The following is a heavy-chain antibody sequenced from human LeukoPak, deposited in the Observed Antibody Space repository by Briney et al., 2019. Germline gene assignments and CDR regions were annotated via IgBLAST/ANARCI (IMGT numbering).Heavy chain of an antibody. Sequence: GASVKVSCKASGGTLITHIISWVRQAPGQGLEWVGRIVPVIEIANYAQKFQGRVTITADKSTNTAYMEMNNLRFEDTAVYYCARHSSRGQYYAFDFWGQGALVTVSP. CDR3: ARHSSRGQYYAFDF. V-gene: IGHV1-69*02. CDR1: GGTLITHI. CDR2: IVPVIEIA. D-gene: IGHD3-3*01. J-gene: IGHJ4*02.